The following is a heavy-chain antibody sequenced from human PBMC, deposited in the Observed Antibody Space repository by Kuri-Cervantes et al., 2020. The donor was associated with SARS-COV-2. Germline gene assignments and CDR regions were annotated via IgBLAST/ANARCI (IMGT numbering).Heavy chain of an antibody. D-gene: IGHD2-2*02. CDR1: GFTFSSYA. Sequence: GESLKISCAASGFTFSSYAMSWVRQAPGKGLEWVSAISGSGGSTYYADSVKGRFTISRDNSKNTLYLQMNSLRAEDTAVYYCARRIVVVPAAIGMDVWGKGTTVTVSS. J-gene: IGHJ6*03. V-gene: IGHV3-23*01. CDR2: ISGSGGST. CDR3: ARRIVVVPAAIGMDV.